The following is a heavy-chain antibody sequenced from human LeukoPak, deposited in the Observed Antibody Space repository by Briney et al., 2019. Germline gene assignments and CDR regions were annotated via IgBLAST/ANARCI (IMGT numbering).Heavy chain of an antibody. CDR3: ARDYYDSTISAFDI. Sequence: SETLSLTCTVSGGSISSYYWSWIRQPPGKGLEWIGYIYYSGSTNYNPSLKSRVTISVDTSKNQFSLKLSSVTAADTAVYYCARDYYDSTISAFDIWGQGTMVTVSS. J-gene: IGHJ3*02. CDR2: IYYSGST. D-gene: IGHD3-22*01. V-gene: IGHV4-59*01. CDR1: GGSISSYY.